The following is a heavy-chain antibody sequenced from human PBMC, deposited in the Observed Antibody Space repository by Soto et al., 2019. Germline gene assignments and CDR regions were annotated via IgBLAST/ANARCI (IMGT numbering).Heavy chain of an antibody. J-gene: IGHJ3*02. V-gene: IGHV3-30-3*01. Sequence: QVQLVESGGGVVQPGRSLRLSCAASGFIFSNYTMHWVRQAPGKGLEWVAVISYDGSNKLYADSVKGRFTISKDNSKNTLYLQMNSLRAEDTAVYYCASITGAFYIWGQGTMVTVSS. D-gene: IGHD3-16*01. CDR3: ASITGAFYI. CDR1: GFIFSNYT. CDR2: ISYDGSNK.